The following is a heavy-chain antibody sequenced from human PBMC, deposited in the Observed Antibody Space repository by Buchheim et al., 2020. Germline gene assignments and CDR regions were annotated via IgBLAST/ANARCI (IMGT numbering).Heavy chain of an antibody. V-gene: IGHV1-8*01. Sequence: QVQLVQSGAEVKKPGASVKVSCKASGYTFTSYDINWVRQATGQGLEWMGWMNPNSGNTGYAQKFQGRVTMNRNTSISTAYMELSSLRSEDTAVYYCARGLMRGVRFLEWNSYYYGMDVWGQGTT. CDR2: MNPNSGNT. CDR1: GYTFTSYD. J-gene: IGHJ6*02. D-gene: IGHD3-3*01. CDR3: ARGLMRGVRFLEWNSYYYGMDV.